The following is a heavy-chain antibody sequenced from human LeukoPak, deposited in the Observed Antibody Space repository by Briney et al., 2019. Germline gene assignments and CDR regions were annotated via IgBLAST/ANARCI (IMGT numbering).Heavy chain of an antibody. CDR1: GYKFTDDY. V-gene: IGHV1-2*02. D-gene: IGHD3-16*01. Sequence: ASVKVSCKASGYKFTDDYMHWVRHAPGQGLEFMGWINPDSGFTNYAQKFKGRVTMTRDTSISTAYLEVRSLTSDDTAVYYCAPTAEAYTSWWKVWGQGTLVTVFS. J-gene: IGHJ4*02. CDR2: INPDSGFT. CDR3: APTAEAYTSWWKV.